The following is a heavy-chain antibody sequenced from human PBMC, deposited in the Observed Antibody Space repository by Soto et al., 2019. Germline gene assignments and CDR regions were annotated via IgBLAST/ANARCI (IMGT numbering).Heavy chain of an antibody. J-gene: IGHJ4*02. CDR3: AKGAHGVAAADFDY. CDR2: ISYDGSNK. V-gene: IGHV3-30*18. Sequence: QVQLVESGGGVVQPGRSLRLSCAASGFTFSSYGMHWVRQAPGKGPEWVAVISYDGSNKYYADSVKGRFTISRDNSKNTLYLQMNSLRAEDTAVYYCAKGAHGVAAADFDYWGQGTLVTVSS. CDR1: GFTFSSYG. D-gene: IGHD6-13*01.